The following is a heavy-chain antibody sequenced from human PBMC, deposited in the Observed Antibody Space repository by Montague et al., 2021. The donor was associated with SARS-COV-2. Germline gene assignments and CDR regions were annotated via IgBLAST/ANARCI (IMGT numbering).Heavy chain of an antibody. D-gene: IGHD3-3*01. CDR2: IDNDGSST. J-gene: IGHJ6*02. V-gene: IGHV3-74*01. CDR3: ARGVGITIFGDLSLEGDYYYGMDV. CDR1: GFTFRSHW. Sequence: SLRLSCAASGFTFRSHWMHWVRQVPEKGLVWVSRIDNDGSSTHYVDSVKGRFTISRDNAKNTLDLQMNSLRVEDTAVYYCARGVGITIFGDLSLEGDYYYGMDVWGQGTAVTVSS.